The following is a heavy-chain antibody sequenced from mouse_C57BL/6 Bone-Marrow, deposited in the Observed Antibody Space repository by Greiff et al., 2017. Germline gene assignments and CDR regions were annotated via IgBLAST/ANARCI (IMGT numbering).Heavy chain of an antibody. J-gene: IGHJ3*01. D-gene: IGHD1-1*01. CDR3: ARPGSSPAWFAY. CDR1: GYTFTSYW. Sequence: QVQLQQSGAELVRPGTSVKLSCKASGYTFTSYWMHWVKQRPGQGLEWIGVIDPSDSYTNYNQKFKGKATLTVDTSSSTAYMQLSSLTSEDSAVYYCARPGSSPAWFAYWGQGTLVTVSA. CDR2: IDPSDSYT. V-gene: IGHV1-59*01.